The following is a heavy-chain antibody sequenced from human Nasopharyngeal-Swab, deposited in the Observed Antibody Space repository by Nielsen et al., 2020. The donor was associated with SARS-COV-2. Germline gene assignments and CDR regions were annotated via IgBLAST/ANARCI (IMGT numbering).Heavy chain of an antibody. V-gene: IGHV4-59*01. J-gene: IGHJ4*02. Sequence: SETLSLTRTVSGGSISSYYWSWIRQPPGKGLEWIGYIYYSGSTNYNPSLKSRVTISVDTSKNQFSLKLSSVTAADTAVYYCARGERRAARPPGGYFDYWGQGTLVTVSS. CDR1: GGSISSYY. D-gene: IGHD6-6*01. CDR2: IYYSGST. CDR3: ARGERRAARPPGGYFDY.